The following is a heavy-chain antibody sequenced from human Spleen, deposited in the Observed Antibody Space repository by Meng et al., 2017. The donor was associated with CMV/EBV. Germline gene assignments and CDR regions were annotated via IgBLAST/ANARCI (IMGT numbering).Heavy chain of an antibody. D-gene: IGHD1-20*01. CDR3: ARDLTGATGY. Sequence: ASVKVSCKASGNTFTTYYIHWMRQAPGQGLEWMGLINPRGGSTTYAQTFQDRFTMTRDTSISTAYMELSRLRSDDTAVYYCARDLTGATGYWGQGTLVTVSS. J-gene: IGHJ4*02. V-gene: IGHV1-46*01. CDR2: INPRGGST. CDR1: GNTFTTYY.